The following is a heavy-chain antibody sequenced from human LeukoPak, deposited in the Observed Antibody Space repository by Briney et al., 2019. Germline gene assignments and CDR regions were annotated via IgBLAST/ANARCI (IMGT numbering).Heavy chain of an antibody. J-gene: IGHJ4*02. CDR1: GCTFSSYA. CDR2: IIPIFGTA. CDR3: ARDGDY. V-gene: IGHV1-69*05. Sequence: SVKVSCKASGCTFSSYAISWVRQAPGQGLDWMGRIIPIFGTANYAQKFQGRVTITTDESTSTAYIEPSSLRSEDTAVYYCARDGDYWGQGTLVTVSS.